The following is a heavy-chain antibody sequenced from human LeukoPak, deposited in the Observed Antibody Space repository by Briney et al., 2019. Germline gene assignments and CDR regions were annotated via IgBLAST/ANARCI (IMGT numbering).Heavy chain of an antibody. CDR1: GFTFGDYA. CDR3: TRVYGDYVFLFDY. Sequence: GGSLRLSCTASGFTFGDYAMSWVRQAPGKGLEGVGFIRSKAYGGTTEYAASVKGRFTISRDDSKSIAYLQMNSLKTEDTAVYYRTRVYGDYVFLFDYWGQGTLVTVSS. CDR2: IRSKAYGGTT. V-gene: IGHV3-49*04. D-gene: IGHD4-17*01. J-gene: IGHJ4*02.